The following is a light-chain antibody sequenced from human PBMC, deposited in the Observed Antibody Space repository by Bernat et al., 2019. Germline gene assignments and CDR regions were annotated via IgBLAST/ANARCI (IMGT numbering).Light chain of an antibody. CDR2: DNY. Sequence: QSVLAQPPSVSAAPGQTVTISCSGSSSNIGNGYVSWYQLLPGSAPKLLIYDNYKRPSDIPDRFSGSKSGTSATLGITGLQPGDEAEYYCGTWDSGLSFGVTTGVVFGGGTKLTVL. CDR3: GTWDSGLSFGVTTGVV. V-gene: IGLV1-51*01. J-gene: IGLJ2*01. CDR1: SSNIGNGY.